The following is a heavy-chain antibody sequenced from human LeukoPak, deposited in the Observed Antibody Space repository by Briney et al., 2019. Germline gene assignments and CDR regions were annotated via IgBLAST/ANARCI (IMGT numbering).Heavy chain of an antibody. CDR2: ISGGGDNT. V-gene: IGHV3-23*01. J-gene: IGHJ4*02. CDR1: GFTFSSYA. D-gene: IGHD3-22*01. Sequence: RSLRLSSAASGFTFSSYAMSWVRQAPGKGLEWVSGISGGGDNTYYADSVKGRFTISRDNSKNTLYVQVNTLGTEDTAAYYCAKGSYYDSSGSFYFDYWGQGTLVTVSS. CDR3: AKGSYYDSSGSFYFDY.